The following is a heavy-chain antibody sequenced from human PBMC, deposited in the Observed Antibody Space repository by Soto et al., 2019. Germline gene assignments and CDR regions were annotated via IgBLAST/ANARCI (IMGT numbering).Heavy chain of an antibody. CDR3: STSSRNEYHFAMDA. Sequence: EVHLVETGGGLIQPGGSLRRSCAASGLSVSSSDMSWVRQAPGKGLEWVSVIYSGGSTHDADSVKGRFTISRHNSKNTVHLQMNSLRVDDTAVYFCSTSSRNEYHFAMDAWGQGITVIVSS. D-gene: IGHD6-6*01. CDR1: GLSVSSSD. J-gene: IGHJ6*02. V-gene: IGHV3-53*02. CDR2: IYSGGST.